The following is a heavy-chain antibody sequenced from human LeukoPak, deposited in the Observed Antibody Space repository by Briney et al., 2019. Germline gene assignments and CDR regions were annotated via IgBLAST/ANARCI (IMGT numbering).Heavy chain of an antibody. D-gene: IGHD2-15*01. CDR2: IIPIFGTA. Sequence: ASVKVSCKASGGTFSSYAISWVRQAPGQGLEWMGGIIPIFGTANYAQKFQGRVTITADESTSTAYMELSSLRSEDTAVYYCAREARGSRAFDIWGQGTMVTVSS. CDR3: AREARGSRAFDI. V-gene: IGHV1-69*13. CDR1: GGTFSSYA. J-gene: IGHJ3*02.